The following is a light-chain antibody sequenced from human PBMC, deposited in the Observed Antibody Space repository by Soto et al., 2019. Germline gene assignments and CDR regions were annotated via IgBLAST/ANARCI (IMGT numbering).Light chain of an antibody. V-gene: IGKV1-9*01. CDR3: QQLDSYPLT. Sequence: DIQLTQSPSFLSASVGDRVTITCRASQGISSYLAWYQQKPGKAPNLLIYAASTLQSGVPSRFSGSGSGTEFSLTFSSLQPEYCASYYCQQLDSYPLTFGGGTKVKIK. CDR2: AAS. J-gene: IGKJ4*01. CDR1: QGISSY.